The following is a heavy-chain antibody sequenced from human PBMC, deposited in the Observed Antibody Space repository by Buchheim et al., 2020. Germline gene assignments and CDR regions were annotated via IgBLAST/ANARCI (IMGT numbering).Heavy chain of an antibody. CDR2: IYYSGST. CDR3: ARHQGVYYYDSSGYNWFDP. V-gene: IGHV4-39*01. J-gene: IGHJ5*02. D-gene: IGHD3-22*01. Sequence: QLQLQASGPGLVQPSETLSLTCTVSGGSISSSSYYWGWIRQPPGKGLEWIGSIYYSGSTYYNPSLTSRVTISVDPSQNQFSLKLSSVTAADTAVYYCARHQGVYYYDSSGYNWFDPWGQGTL. CDR1: GGSISSSSYY.